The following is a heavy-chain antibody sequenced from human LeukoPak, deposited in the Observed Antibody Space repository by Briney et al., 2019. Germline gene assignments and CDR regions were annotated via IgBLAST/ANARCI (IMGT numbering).Heavy chain of an antibody. CDR2: IYSGGNT. CDR1: GFTVSSNY. V-gene: IGHV3-66*01. Sequence: SGGSLRLSCAVSGFTVSSNYMTWVRQAPGKGLEWVSVIYSGGNTYYADSVKGRFTISRDNSKNTVYLQMNSLRAEDTAIYYCARGARAMAWGQGTMVTVSS. CDR3: ARGARAMA. D-gene: IGHD5-18*01. J-gene: IGHJ3*01.